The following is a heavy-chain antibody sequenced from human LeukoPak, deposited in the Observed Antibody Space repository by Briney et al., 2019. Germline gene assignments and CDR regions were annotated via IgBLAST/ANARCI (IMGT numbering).Heavy chain of an antibody. V-gene: IGHV3-48*03. J-gene: IGHJ4*02. CDR2: ISSSGGTK. CDR1: GFTFSSYE. Sequence: GRSLRLSCAASGFTFSSYEMNWVRQTPGKGLEWVSQISSSGGTKYYADSVKGRFTISRDNAKNSVYLQMNTLRAEDTAVYYCARGDTVMVTAVAGTGVDLDYWGQGTLVTVSS. CDR3: ARGDTVMVTAVAGTGVDLDY. D-gene: IGHD6-19*01.